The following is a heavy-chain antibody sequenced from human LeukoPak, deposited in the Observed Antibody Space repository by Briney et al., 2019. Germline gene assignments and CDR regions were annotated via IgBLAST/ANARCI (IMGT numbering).Heavy chain of an antibody. D-gene: IGHD3-16*02. CDR1: GFTFNNAW. CDR3: TTAPYIWGTYGNNY. Sequence: GGSLRLSCAASGFTFNNAWMSCVRQAPGKGLEWVGRIKSKADGGTTDYAEPVKGRFSISRDDSKSTLYLQMSSLKTEDTAVYYCTTAPYIWGTYGNNYWGQGTLVTVSS. J-gene: IGHJ4*02. V-gene: IGHV3-15*01. CDR2: IKSKADGGTT.